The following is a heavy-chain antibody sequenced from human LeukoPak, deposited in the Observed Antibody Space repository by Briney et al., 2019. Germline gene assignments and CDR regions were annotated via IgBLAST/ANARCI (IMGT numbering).Heavy chain of an antibody. V-gene: IGHV4-31*03. J-gene: IGHJ3*02. CDR3: ARGGLYDSSGYSDAFDI. CDR1: GGSISSGGYY. CDR2: IYYSGST. D-gene: IGHD3-22*01. Sequence: SETLSLTCTVSGGSISSGGYYWSWIRQHPGKGLEWIGYIYYSGSTYYNPSLKSRVTISVDTSKNQFSLKLSSVTAADTAVYYCARGGLYDSSGYSDAFDIWGQGTMVTVSS.